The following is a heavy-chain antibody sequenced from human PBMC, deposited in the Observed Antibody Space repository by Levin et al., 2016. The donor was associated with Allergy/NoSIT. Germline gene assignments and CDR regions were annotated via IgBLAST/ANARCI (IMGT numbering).Heavy chain of an antibody. CDR2: IYYSGST. CDR3: ARRPVQGSSWYFDL. V-gene: IGHV4-39*01. D-gene: IGHD6-13*01. Sequence: WIRQPPGKGLEWIGSIYYSGSTYYNPSLKSRVTISVDTSKNQFSLKLSSVTAADMAVYYCARRPVQGSSWYFDLWGRGTLVTVSS. J-gene: IGHJ2*01.